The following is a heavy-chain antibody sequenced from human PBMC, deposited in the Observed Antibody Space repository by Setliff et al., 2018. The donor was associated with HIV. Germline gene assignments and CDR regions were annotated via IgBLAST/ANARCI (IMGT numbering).Heavy chain of an antibody. J-gene: IGHJ3*02. V-gene: IGHV4-34*01. Sequence: ETLSLTCSVSGVSVNDYYWSWIRQPAGKGLEWIGEINHSGSTNYNPSLKSRVTMSVDTSKNQFSLKLNSVTAADTAVYYCARYYDSHPAFDIWGQGTMVTVSS. CDR1: GVSVNDYY. CDR2: INHSGST. D-gene: IGHD3-16*01. CDR3: ARYYDSHPAFDI.